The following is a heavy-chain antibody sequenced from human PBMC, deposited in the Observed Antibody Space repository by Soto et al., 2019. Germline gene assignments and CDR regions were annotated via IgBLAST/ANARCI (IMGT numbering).Heavy chain of an antibody. CDR2: ISGSGGST. V-gene: IGHV3-23*01. D-gene: IGHD6-19*01. CDR3: ARRGSGCYYDY. J-gene: IGHJ4*02. CDR1: GFTFSSYA. Sequence: EVQLLESGGGLVQPGGSLRLSCAASGFTFSSYAMRWVRQAPVKGLEWVSAISGSGGSTYYADSVKGRFTISRDNSKNPLYLQMTSLRAEDTAVYYCARRGSGCYYDYWGQGTLVTVSS.